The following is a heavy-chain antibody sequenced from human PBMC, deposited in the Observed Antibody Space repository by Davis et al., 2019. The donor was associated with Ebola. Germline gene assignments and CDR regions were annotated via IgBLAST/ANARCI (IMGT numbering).Heavy chain of an antibody. CDR2: ISYDGSNK. V-gene: IGHV3-30*18. Sequence: GESLKISCAASGFTFSSYGMHWVRQAPGKGLEWVAVISYDGSNKYYADSVKGRFTISRDNSKNTLYLQMNSLRAEDTAVYYCAKRRTSVDCWGQGTLVTVSS. CDR3: AKRRTSVDC. J-gene: IGHJ4*02. CDR1: GFTFSSYG.